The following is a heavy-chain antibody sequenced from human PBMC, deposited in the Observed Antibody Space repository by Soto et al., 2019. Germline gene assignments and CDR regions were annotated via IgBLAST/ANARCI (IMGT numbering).Heavy chain of an antibody. Sequence: QVQLVESGGGVVQPGRSLRHSCAASGFTFSKFGMHWLRQAPGRGLEWVAGISNDGSDEYYVDSVKGRFNISRDNSKITLSLQMNSLRFEDTAVYFCAKDRRKWGDSPFEKWGQGTLVTVSS. CDR3: AKDRRKWGDSPFEK. D-gene: IGHD2-21*02. V-gene: IGHV3-30*18. J-gene: IGHJ4*02. CDR1: GFTFSKFG. CDR2: ISNDGSDE.